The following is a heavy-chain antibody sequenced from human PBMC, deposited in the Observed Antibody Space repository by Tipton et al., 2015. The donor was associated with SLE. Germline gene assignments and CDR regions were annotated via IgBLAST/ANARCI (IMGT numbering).Heavy chain of an antibody. V-gene: IGHV4-59*12. CDR1: GGSISSYY. D-gene: IGHD3-16*01. CDR3: ARRDGGGYFDL. Sequence: LRLSCTVSGGSISSYYWSWIRQPPGKGLEWIGYIYSSGSTNYNPSLQSRVTISVDTSRNQFSLKVTSVTAADTAVYYCARRDGGGYFDLWGRGSLVTVSS. CDR2: IYSSGST. J-gene: IGHJ2*01.